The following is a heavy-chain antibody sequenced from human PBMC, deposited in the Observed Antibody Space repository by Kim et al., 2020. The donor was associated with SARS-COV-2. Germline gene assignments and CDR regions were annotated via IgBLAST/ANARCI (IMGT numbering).Heavy chain of an antibody. Sequence: YSQKFQGRVTITRDTSASTAYMELSSLRSEDTAVYYCARTYGSGSYSPGYWGQGTLVTVSS. D-gene: IGHD3-10*01. CDR3: ARTYGSGSYSPGY. V-gene: IGHV1-3*01. J-gene: IGHJ4*02.